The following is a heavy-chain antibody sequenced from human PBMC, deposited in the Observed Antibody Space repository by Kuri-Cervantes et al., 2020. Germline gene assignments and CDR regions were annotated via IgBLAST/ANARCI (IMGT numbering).Heavy chain of an antibody. CDR3: AKDGGDAFDI. CDR2: INSDGSRT. Sequence: ETLSLTCAASGFTFSNFWMHWVRQAPGKGLVWVSRINSDGSRTIYADSVKGRFTISRDNAKNTLYLQMNSLRDEDTAVYYCAKDGGDAFDIWGQGTMVTVSS. V-gene: IGHV3-74*01. J-gene: IGHJ3*02. CDR1: GFTFSNFW. D-gene: IGHD2-15*01.